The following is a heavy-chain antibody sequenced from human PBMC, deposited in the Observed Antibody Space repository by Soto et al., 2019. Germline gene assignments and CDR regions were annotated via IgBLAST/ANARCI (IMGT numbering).Heavy chain of an antibody. D-gene: IGHD3-10*01. CDR3: AASHDSRGDYYYGMDV. Sequence: GESLKISCKGSGYSFTSYWISWVRQMPGKGLEWMGRIDPSDSYTNYSPSFQGHVTISADKSISTAYLQWSSLKASDTAMYYCAASHDSRGDYYYGMDVWGQGTTVTVSS. CDR1: GYSFTSYW. CDR2: IDPSDSYT. J-gene: IGHJ6*02. V-gene: IGHV5-10-1*01.